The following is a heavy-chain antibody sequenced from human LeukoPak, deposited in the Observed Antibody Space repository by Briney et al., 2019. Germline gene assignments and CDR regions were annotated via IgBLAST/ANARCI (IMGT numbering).Heavy chain of an antibody. CDR2: IKSKTDGGTT. J-gene: IGHJ4*02. D-gene: IGHD3-9*01. V-gene: IGHV3-15*01. CDR1: GFTFSNAW. Sequence: GGSLRLSCAASGFTFSNAWMSWVRQAPGKGLEWVGRIKSKTDGGTTDYAAPVKGRFTISRDDSKNTLYLQMNSLKTEDTAVYYCRGLILRYFDWHDYWGQGTLVTVSS. CDR3: RGLILRYFDWHDY.